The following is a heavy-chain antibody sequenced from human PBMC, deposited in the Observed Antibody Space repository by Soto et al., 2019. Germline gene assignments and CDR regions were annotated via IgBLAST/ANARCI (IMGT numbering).Heavy chain of an antibody. CDR1: GGSISSGDYY. J-gene: IGHJ6*02. D-gene: IGHD6-25*01. CDR2: IYYSGST. V-gene: IGHV4-30-4*01. Sequence: TSETLSLTCTVSGGSISSGDYYWSWIRQPPGKGLEWIGYIYYSGSTYYNPSLKSRVTISVDTSKNQFSLKLSSVTAADTAVYYCARASQSYSSGWYDYYYGMDVWGQGTTVTVSS. CDR3: ARASQSYSSGWYDYYYGMDV.